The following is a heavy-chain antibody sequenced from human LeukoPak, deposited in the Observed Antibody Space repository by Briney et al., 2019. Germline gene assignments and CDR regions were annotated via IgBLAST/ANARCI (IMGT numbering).Heavy chain of an antibody. CDR2: INPNSGGT. Sequence: ASVTVSCKASGYTFTGYYMHWVRQAPGQVLAWMGWINPNSGGTNYAQKFQGRVTMTRDTSISTAYMELSRLRSDDTAVYYCAVIHSSSWFDYWGQGTLVTVSS. CDR3: AVIHSSSWFDY. J-gene: IGHJ4*02. D-gene: IGHD6-13*01. CDR1: GYTFTGYY. V-gene: IGHV1-2*02.